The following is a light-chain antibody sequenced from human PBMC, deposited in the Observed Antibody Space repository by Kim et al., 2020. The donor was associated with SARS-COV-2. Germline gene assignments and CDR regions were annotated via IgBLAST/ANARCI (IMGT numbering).Light chain of an antibody. CDR1: QTINNR. CDR3: QQSNDWPPLT. Sequence: SPGERDPLSCRASQTINNRLVWYQHKPGQAPRLLIYDATTRATGVPARFIGSGSETDFTLTISSLQSEDFAVYYCQQSNDWPPLTFGQGTKVDIK. CDR2: DAT. J-gene: IGKJ1*01. V-gene: IGKV3-15*01.